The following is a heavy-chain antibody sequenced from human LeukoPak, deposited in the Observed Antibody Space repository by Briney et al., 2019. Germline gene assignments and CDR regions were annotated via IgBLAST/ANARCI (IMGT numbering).Heavy chain of an antibody. V-gene: IGHV3-48*01. Sequence: GGSLRLSCAASGFTFSSYSMNWVRQAPGKGLEWVSDISSSSSTIYYADSVRGRFTISRDNAKNSLFLQMNSLRAEDTAVYYCARAAVTSSYYYYYYMDVWGKGSTVTVSS. CDR3: ARAAVTSSYYYYYYMDV. CDR1: GFTFSSYS. J-gene: IGHJ6*03. D-gene: IGHD2-21*02. CDR2: ISSSSSTI.